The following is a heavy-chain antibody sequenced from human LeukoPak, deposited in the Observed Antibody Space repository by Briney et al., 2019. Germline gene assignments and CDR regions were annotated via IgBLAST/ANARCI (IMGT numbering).Heavy chain of an antibody. D-gene: IGHD5-24*01. CDR2: IIPILGIA. V-gene: IGHV1-69*04. CDR1: GGTFSSYA. J-gene: IGHJ4*02. CDR3: ARGRWGFRDGYNFGY. Sequence: GASVKVSCKASGGTFSSYAISWVRQAPGQGLEWMGRIIPILGIANYAQKFQGRVTITADKSTSTAYIELSSLRSEDTAVYYCARGRWGFRDGYNFGYWGQGTLVTVSS.